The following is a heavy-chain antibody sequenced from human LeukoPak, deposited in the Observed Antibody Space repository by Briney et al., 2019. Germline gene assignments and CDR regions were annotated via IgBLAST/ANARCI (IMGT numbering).Heavy chain of an antibody. J-gene: IGHJ6*02. CDR2: IYYSGST. CDR1: GGSISSGGYY. Sequence: SQTLSLTCTVSGGSISSGGYYWSWIRQHPGKGLEWIGYIYYSGSTYYNPSLKSRVTISVDTSKNQSSLKLSSVTAADTAVYYCAREAIPLLRAARHYYYGMDVWGQGTTVTVSS. V-gene: IGHV4-31*03. D-gene: IGHD2-15*01. CDR3: AREAIPLLRAARHYYYGMDV.